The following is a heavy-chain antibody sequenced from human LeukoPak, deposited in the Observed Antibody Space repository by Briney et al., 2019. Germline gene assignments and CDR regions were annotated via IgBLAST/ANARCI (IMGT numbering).Heavy chain of an antibody. V-gene: IGHV3-48*04. J-gene: IGHJ4*02. CDR2: ISSSSSTI. CDR1: GFTFSSYS. CDR3: ARDLWMYGYNGYY. Sequence: GGSLRLSCAASGFTFSSYSMKWVRQAPGKGLEWVSYISSSSSTIYYADSVKGRFTISRDNAKNSLYLQMNSLRAEDTAVYYCARDLWMYGYNGYYWGQGTLVTVSS. D-gene: IGHD5-24*01.